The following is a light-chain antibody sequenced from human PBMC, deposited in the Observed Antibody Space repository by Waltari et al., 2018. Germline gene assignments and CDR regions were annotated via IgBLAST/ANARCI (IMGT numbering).Light chain of an antibody. J-gene: IGKJ4*01. CDR3: QQYHSVPLT. CDR1: QDIKQS. Sequence: DIHMTQSPSSLSAPVGHRVTITCQASQDIKQSLNWFHQKPGTAPEVLIFDASNSQTGAPSRFSGSGSGTDFTCTISGLQSGDMGTYYCQQYHSVPLTFGGGTTVEIK. V-gene: IGKV1-33*01. CDR2: DAS.